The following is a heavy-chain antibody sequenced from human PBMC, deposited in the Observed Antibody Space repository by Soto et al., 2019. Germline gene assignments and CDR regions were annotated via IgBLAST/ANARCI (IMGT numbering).Heavy chain of an antibody. D-gene: IGHD3-3*01. CDR1: GYSFTSYW. V-gene: IGHV5-10-1*01. CDR3: ARHEARITILGDYYFDY. J-gene: IGHJ4*02. Sequence: AGESLKISCKGSGYSFTSYWISWVRQMPGKGLEWMGRIDPSDSYTNYSPSFQGHVTISADKSISTAYLQWSSLKASDTAMYYCARHEARITILGDYYFDYWGQGTLVTVSS. CDR2: IDPSDSYT.